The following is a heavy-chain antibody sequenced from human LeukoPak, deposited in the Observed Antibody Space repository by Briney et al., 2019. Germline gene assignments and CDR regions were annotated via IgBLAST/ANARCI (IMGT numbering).Heavy chain of an antibody. Sequence: PSETLSLTCTVSGGSISSSSYYWGWIRQPPGKGLEWIGSIYYSGSTYYNPSLKSRVTISVDTSKNQFSLKLSSVTAADTAVYYCARRSMYYGFWSGYNWFDPWGQGTLVTVSS. V-gene: IGHV4-39*07. J-gene: IGHJ5*02. CDR1: GGSISSSSYY. D-gene: IGHD3-3*01. CDR2: IYYSGST. CDR3: ARRSMYYGFWSGYNWFDP.